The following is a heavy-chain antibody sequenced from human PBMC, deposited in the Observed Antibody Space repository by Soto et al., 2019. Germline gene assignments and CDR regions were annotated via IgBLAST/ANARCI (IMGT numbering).Heavy chain of an antibody. D-gene: IGHD2-15*01. Sequence: EVQLVESGGGLVQPGGSLRLSCEASGFSFSGSWMTWVRQAPGRGLEWLAKINPDGSGEYYVDSVKGRFTISRDNARSSLFFQMHSLRDEDTAVYFWAREHSFGLDYWGQGTLVTVSS. CDR1: GFSFSGSW. CDR3: AREHSFGLDY. CDR2: INPDGSGE. J-gene: IGHJ4*02. V-gene: IGHV3-7*04.